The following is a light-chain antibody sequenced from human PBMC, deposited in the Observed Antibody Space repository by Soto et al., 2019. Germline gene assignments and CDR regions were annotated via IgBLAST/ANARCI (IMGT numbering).Light chain of an antibody. V-gene: IGKV3-15*01. CDR3: QQYNNWPRT. Sequence: EIVWTQSPGTLSLSPGERATLSCRASQSVSSNLAWYQKKPGQAPRLLIYGASTRATGIPARFSGSGSGTEFNLTISSLQSEDFAVYECQQYNNWPRTFGQGTKVDIK. CDR2: GAS. J-gene: IGKJ1*01. CDR1: QSVSSN.